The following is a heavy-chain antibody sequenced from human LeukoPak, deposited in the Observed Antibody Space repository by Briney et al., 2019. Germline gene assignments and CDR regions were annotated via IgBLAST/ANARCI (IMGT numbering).Heavy chain of an antibody. CDR1: GFTFSRYW. Sequence: GGSLRLSCAASGFTFSRYWMTWVGQAPGKGREGVANIKEDGSENSYVESVKGRFTISRDNDKNSLYLQLNSLSAEDTAVYFCARQRYSDYWGQGTLVTVSS. CDR2: IKEDGSEN. D-gene: IGHD1-1*01. V-gene: IGHV3-7*01. CDR3: ARQRYSDY. J-gene: IGHJ4*02.